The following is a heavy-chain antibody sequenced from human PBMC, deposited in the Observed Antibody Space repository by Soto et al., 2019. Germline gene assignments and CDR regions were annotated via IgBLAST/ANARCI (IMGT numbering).Heavy chain of an antibody. D-gene: IGHD3-9*01. Sequence: QVQLVQSGAEVKKPGASVKVSCKASGYTFTSYDINWVRQATGQGLEWMGWMNPNSGNTGYAQKFQGSVTXTXXTSLSTGYMELRSLKPEAPAVYYCARARPTISMDVWGQGTTVTVSS. V-gene: IGHV1-8*01. J-gene: IGHJ6*02. CDR1: GYTFTSYD. CDR2: MNPNSGNT. CDR3: ARARPTISMDV.